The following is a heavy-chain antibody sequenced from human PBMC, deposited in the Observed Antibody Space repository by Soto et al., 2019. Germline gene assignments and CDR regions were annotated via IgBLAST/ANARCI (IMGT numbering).Heavy chain of an antibody. CDR1: GFSLSSNGVG. D-gene: IGHD2-2*01. V-gene: IGHV2-5*02. CDR2: IYWDDDR. Sequence: SGPTLVNPTQTLTLTCTFSGFSLSSNGVGVGWIRQPPGKALEWLALIYWDDDRRYSPSLRSRLIITRDTSKNQVVLTVTNMDPVDTATYYCAHFSSGGIPRFDYWGQGALVTVSS. CDR3: AHFSSGGIPRFDY. J-gene: IGHJ4*01.